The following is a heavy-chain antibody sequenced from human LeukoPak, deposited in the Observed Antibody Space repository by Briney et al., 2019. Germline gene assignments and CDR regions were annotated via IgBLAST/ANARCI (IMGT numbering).Heavy chain of an antibody. D-gene: IGHD2-15*01. CDR2: ISRDGTST. V-gene: IGHV3-74*01. Sequence: GGSLRLSRAASGVTFGSHSMHWVRQAPGKGLVWVSGISRDGTSTNYADAVKGRFTISRDNAKNTLYLQMNSLRVEDTAVYSCARGWYGPDSCGQGTLVTVSS. J-gene: IGHJ5*01. CDR3: ARGWYGPDS. CDR1: GVTFGSHS.